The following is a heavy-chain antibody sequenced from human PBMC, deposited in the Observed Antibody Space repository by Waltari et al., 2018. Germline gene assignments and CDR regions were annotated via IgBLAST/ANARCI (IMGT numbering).Heavy chain of an antibody. Sequence: EVLLVESGGGLVQTGGSLRLSCPASSFTFRNYWMNWVRQAPGKGLEWVANRNQDGSEEYYVDSVKGRFTISRDNAKNSLYLEMKTLRAEDTAIYYCARTGARWLQFAAFDIWGQGTMVTVSS. J-gene: IGHJ3*02. CDR1: SFTFRNYW. CDR2: RNQDGSEE. V-gene: IGHV3-7*01. CDR3: ARTGARWLQFAAFDI. D-gene: IGHD5-12*01.